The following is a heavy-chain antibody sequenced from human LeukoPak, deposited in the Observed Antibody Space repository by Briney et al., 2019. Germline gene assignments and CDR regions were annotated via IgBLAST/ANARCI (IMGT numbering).Heavy chain of an antibody. Sequence: PSETLSLTCTVYGGSISSYYWSWIRQPPGKGLEWIGYIYYSGSTNYNPSLKSRVSISVDTSKNQFSLKLSSVTAADTAVYYCARVRVGSGSFFPFDYWGQGTLVTVSS. J-gene: IGHJ4*02. CDR3: ARVRVGSGSFFPFDY. CDR2: IYYSGST. V-gene: IGHV4-59*01. CDR1: GGSISSYY. D-gene: IGHD1-26*01.